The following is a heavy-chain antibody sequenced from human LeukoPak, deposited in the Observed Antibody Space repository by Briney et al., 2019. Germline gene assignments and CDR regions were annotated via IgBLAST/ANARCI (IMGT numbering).Heavy chain of an antibody. CDR3: ARKTDHRTGGDY. CDR1: GFIFDEYT. J-gene: IGHJ4*02. CDR2: ISGDGGIT. V-gene: IGHV3-43*02. D-gene: IGHD1-1*01. Sequence: GGSLRLSCAASGFIFDEYTMHWVRQAPGKGLEWVSLISGDGGITSYADSVKGRFTISRDNSKNTLYLQMNSLRAKDTAVYYCARKTDHRTGGDYWGQGTLVTVSS.